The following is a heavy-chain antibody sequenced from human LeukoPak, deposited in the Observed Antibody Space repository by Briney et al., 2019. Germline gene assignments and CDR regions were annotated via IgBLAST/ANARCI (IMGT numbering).Heavy chain of an antibody. Sequence: GGSLRLSCVVSGFTFSTFTSYAMSWVRQAPGKGLEWVSRISGSGSSTYYADSMKGRFAISRDNSKNTLYLQMHTLRAEDTAVYYCAKEERQWLVPAFDYWGQGTLVTVSS. D-gene: IGHD6-19*01. V-gene: IGHV3-23*01. J-gene: IGHJ4*02. CDR3: AKEERQWLVPAFDY. CDR1: GFTFSTFTSYA. CDR2: ISGSGSST.